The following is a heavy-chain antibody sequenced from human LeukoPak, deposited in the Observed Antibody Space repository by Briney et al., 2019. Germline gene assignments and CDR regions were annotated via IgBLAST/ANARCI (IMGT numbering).Heavy chain of an antibody. D-gene: IGHD6-6*01. V-gene: IGHV3-9*01. Sequence: PGGSLRLSCAASGFTFDDYAMHWVRQAPGKGLEWVSGISWNSGSIGHADSVKGRFTISRDNAKNSLYLQMNSLRAEDTALYYCAKDSLEYSSSSPFDYWGQGTLVTVSS. CDR1: GFTFDDYA. J-gene: IGHJ4*02. CDR2: ISWNSGSI. CDR3: AKDSLEYSSSSPFDY.